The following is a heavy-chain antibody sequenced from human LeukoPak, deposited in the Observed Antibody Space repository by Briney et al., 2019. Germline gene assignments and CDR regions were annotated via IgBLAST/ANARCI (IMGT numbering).Heavy chain of an antibody. J-gene: IGHJ4*02. Sequence: SVKVSCKASGGTFSSYAISWVRQAPGQGLEGMGRIIPILGIANYAQKFQGRVTITADKSTSTAYMELSSLRSEDTAVYYCATITGYGSGSYYSRPFDYWGQGTLVTVSS. CDR1: GGTFSSYA. CDR3: ATITGYGSGSYYSRPFDY. V-gene: IGHV1-69*04. CDR2: IIPILGIA. D-gene: IGHD3-10*01.